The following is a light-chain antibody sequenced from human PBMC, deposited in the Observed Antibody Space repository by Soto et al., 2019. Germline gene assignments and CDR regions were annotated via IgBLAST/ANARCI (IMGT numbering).Light chain of an antibody. CDR1: QSVTSSY. J-gene: IGKJ2*01. Sequence: EIVLTQSPGTLSLSPGERATLSCRASQSVTSSYLAWYQHKPGQAPRLLMYDASRRATGIPDRFSGSGSGTDFALTISRLEPEDFAVYFCHQYGGSLPYTFGQGTKLEIK. CDR2: DAS. CDR3: HQYGGSLPYT. V-gene: IGKV3-20*01.